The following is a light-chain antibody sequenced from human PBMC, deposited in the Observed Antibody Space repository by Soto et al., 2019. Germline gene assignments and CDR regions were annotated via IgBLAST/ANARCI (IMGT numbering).Light chain of an antibody. Sequence: QAVVTPPRSVSGSPGQSVAISCTGTSSVVGGYKYVSWYQQHPGKAPKLIIYDDTQRTSGVTGRFSASKSGNTASLAISGLQAEDEADYYCCSYAGRYPLVVCGGTTLTVL. CDR1: SSVVGGYKY. J-gene: IGLJ2*01. CDR3: CSYAGRYPLV. V-gene: IGLV2-11*01. CDR2: DDT.